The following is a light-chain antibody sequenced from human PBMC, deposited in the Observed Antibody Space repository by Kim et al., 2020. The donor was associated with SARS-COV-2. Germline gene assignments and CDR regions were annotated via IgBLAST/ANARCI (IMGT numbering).Light chain of an antibody. Sequence: PGKTARITWGGNNIGSNSVHWYQQKPGQAPVLVIYYDSDRPSGIPERFSGSNSGNTATLTISRVEAGDEADYYCQVWDSSSDHPGVFGTGTKVTVL. J-gene: IGLJ1*01. CDR3: QVWDSSSDHPGV. CDR2: YDS. CDR1: NIGSNS. V-gene: IGLV3-21*04.